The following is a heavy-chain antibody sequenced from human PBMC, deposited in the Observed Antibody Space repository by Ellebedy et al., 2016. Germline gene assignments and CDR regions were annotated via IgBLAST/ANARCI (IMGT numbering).Heavy chain of an antibody. J-gene: IGHJ6*02. CDR3: ARAGSCSGDRCLGYGMDV. V-gene: IGHV1-18*04. D-gene: IGHD2-15*01. CDR2: IKTYNDDT. CDR1: GYSYTSHY. Sequence: ASVKVSCXAIGYSYTSHYVHWVRQAPGQGLEWMGWIKTYNDDTSYAQEFQGRMTMTTDTAASTAYMELRSLRSDDTAVYYCARAGSCSGDRCLGYGMDVWGQGTTVTVTS.